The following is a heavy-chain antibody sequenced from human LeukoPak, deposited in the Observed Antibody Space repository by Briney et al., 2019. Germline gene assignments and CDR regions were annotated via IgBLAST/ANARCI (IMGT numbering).Heavy chain of an antibody. Sequence: GGSLRLSCAASGFTFSHYYMSWVRQAPGKGLEWVAFIRYDGSNKYYADSVKGRFTISRDNSKNTLYLQMNSLRVEDTAVYYCAKDLGSDYYDSSGYDYWGQGILVTVSS. J-gene: IGHJ4*02. V-gene: IGHV3-30*02. D-gene: IGHD3-22*01. CDR3: AKDLGSDYYDSSGYDY. CDR2: IRYDGSNK. CDR1: GFTFSHYY.